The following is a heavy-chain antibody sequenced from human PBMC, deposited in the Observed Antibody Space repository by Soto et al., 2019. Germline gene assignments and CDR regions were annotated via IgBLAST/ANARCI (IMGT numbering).Heavy chain of an antibody. D-gene: IGHD4-17*01. CDR2: LLPIFGAT. J-gene: IGHJ4*02. Sequence: QVQLVQSGAEVKKPGSSVKVSCKASGGTFSSYGITWVRQAPGQGLEWMGGLLPIFGATNYAQKFQGRVTITADESTSTAYIELSSLRSEDTAVYFCARDYGGNLEYWGQGTRVTGSS. CDR3: ARDYGGNLEY. V-gene: IGHV1-69*12. CDR1: GGTFSSYG.